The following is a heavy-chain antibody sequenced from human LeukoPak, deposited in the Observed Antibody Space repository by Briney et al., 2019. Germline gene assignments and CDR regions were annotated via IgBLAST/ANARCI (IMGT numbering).Heavy chain of an antibody. V-gene: IGHV4-4*07. CDR1: GGSLSSYY. CDR2: IYTSGST. Sequence: SETLSLTCTVSGGSLSSYYWSWIRQPAGKGLEWIGRIYTSGSTNYNPSLKSRVTISVDKSKNQFSLKLSSVAAADTAVYYCASSLSRDAAGRAFDIWGQGTMVTVSS. D-gene: IGHD6-13*01. CDR3: ASSLSRDAAGRAFDI. J-gene: IGHJ3*02.